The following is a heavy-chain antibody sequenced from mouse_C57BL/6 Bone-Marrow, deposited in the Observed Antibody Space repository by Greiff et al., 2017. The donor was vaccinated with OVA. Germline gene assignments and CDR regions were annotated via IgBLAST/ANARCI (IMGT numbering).Heavy chain of an antibody. Sequence: EVHLVESGPGLVKPSQSLSLTCSVTGYSITSGYYWNWIRQFPGNKLEWMGYISYDGSNNYNPSLKNRISITRDTSKNQFFLKLNSVTTEDTATYYCARAGQLRLLFDYWGQGTTLTVSS. CDR2: ISYDGSN. CDR3: ARAGQLRLLFDY. J-gene: IGHJ2*01. CDR1: GYSITSGYY. V-gene: IGHV3-6*01. D-gene: IGHD3-2*02.